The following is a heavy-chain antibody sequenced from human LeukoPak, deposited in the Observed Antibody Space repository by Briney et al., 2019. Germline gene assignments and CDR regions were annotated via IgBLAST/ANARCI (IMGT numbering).Heavy chain of an antibody. CDR2: ISSSSSYI. CDR3: ARDWSSGYDYAFDY. V-gene: IGHV3-21*01. Sequence: GGYLRLSCAASGFTFSSYSMNWVRQAPGEGLEWVSSISSSSSYIYYADSVKGLFTISRDNAKNSLYLQMNSLRAEDTAVYYCARDWSSGYDYAFDYWGQGTLVTVSS. D-gene: IGHD5-12*01. J-gene: IGHJ4*02. CDR1: GFTFSSYS.